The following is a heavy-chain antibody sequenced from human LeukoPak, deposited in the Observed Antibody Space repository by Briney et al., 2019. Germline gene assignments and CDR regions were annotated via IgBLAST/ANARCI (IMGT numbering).Heavy chain of an antibody. CDR3: ARAAAGEAFDI. J-gene: IGHJ3*02. D-gene: IGHD6-13*01. Sequence: GESLRLSCAASGFTVSSKYMSWVRQAPGKGLEWVSVIYGGGSTYYADSVKGRFTISRDNSKNTLYLQMNSLRAEATAVYYCARAAAGEAFDIWGQGTMVTVSS. CDR1: GFTVSSKY. V-gene: IGHV3-66*01. CDR2: IYGGGST.